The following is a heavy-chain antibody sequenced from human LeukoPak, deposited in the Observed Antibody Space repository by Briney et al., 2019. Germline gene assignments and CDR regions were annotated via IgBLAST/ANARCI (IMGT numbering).Heavy chain of an antibody. D-gene: IGHD3-10*01. V-gene: IGHV4-61*02. J-gene: IGHJ4*02. Sequence: SETLSLTCTVSGGSISSSSYYWSWIRQPAGKGLEWIGRIYTSGSTNYNPSLKSRVTMSVDTSKNQFSLKLSSATAADTAVYYCARETGSGRIDWGQGTLVTVSS. CDR1: GGSISSSSYY. CDR3: ARETGSGRID. CDR2: IYTSGST.